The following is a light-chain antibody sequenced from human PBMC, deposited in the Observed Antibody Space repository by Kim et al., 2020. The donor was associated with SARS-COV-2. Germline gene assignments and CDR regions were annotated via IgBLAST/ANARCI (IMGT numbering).Light chain of an antibody. CDR2: PNSDGSH. CDR3: QTWGTGSLV. Sequence: ASGKLTCAQGRGNSSYAIAWHQQQPEKGPRYLMKPNSDGSHSKGDGIPDRFSGSSSGAERYLTISSLQSEDEADYYCQTWGTGSLVFGGGTQLTVL. J-gene: IGLJ3*02. V-gene: IGLV4-69*01. CDR1: RGNSSYA.